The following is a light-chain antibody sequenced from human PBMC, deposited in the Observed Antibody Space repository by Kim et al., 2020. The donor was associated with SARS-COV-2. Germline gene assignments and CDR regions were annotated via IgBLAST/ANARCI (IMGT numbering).Light chain of an antibody. CDR3: QSYDSSNHWV. CDR1: SGSIASSY. Sequence: NTVTISCTRSSGSIASSYVQWYQQRPGSAPTTVIYEDNQRPSGVPDRFSGSIDSSSNSASLTISGLKTEDEADYYCQSYDSSNHWVFGGGTQLTVL. CDR2: EDN. V-gene: IGLV6-57*03. J-gene: IGLJ3*02.